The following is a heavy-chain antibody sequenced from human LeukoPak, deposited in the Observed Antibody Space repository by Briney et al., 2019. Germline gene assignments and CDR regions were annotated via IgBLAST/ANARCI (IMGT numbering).Heavy chain of an antibody. V-gene: IGHV4-34*01. CDR2: INHSGST. Sequence: SETLSLTCAVYGGSFSGYYWSWIRQPPGKGLEWLGEINHSGSTNYNPSLKSRVTISVDTSKNQFSLKLSSVTAADTAVYYCARGGGLGIAARPVDYWGQGTLVTVSS. CDR3: ARGGGLGIAARPVDY. J-gene: IGHJ4*02. D-gene: IGHD6-6*01. CDR1: GGSFSGYY.